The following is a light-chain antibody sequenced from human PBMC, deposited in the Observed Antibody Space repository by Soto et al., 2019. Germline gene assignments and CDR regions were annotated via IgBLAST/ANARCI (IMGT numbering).Light chain of an antibody. CDR1: RTLSNR. Sequence: EILMTQSPDTLSVSPGERVTLSCRASRTLSNRLAWYQXXPXXXXXXXISGSSTGATGIPPRFRGSGSGTEFTLTVDTLQSEDIAIYYCQQYYHWPVTFGGGTKVDIK. CDR3: QQYYHWPVT. J-gene: IGKJ4*01. V-gene: IGKV3-15*01. CDR2: GSS.